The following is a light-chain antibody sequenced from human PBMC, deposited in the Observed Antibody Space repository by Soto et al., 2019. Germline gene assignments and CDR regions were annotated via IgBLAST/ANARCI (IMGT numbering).Light chain of an antibody. CDR2: GAS. V-gene: IGKV3-20*01. Sequence: EIVFTQSPGTLSLSPGERATLSCRASQSVSTRSLAWYQQKPGQAPRLLISGASSRAADIPDRFSGSGSGTDFTLTISRLEPEDFAVYYCQQYDSSPRTFGQGTKVDIK. CDR3: QQYDSSPRT. CDR1: QSVSTRS. J-gene: IGKJ1*01.